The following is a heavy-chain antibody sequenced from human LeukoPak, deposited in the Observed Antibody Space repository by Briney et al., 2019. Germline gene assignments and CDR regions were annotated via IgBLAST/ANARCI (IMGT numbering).Heavy chain of an antibody. J-gene: IGHJ4*02. Sequence: GGSLRLSCAASGFTFSSYWMSWVRQAPGKGLEWVANIKQDGSEKYYVDSVKGRFTISRDNAKNPLYLQMNSLRAEDTAVYYCAMSIVVVPAADYWGQGTLVTVSS. CDR1: GFTFSSYW. CDR2: IKQDGSEK. CDR3: AMSIVVVPAADY. D-gene: IGHD2-2*01. V-gene: IGHV3-7*01.